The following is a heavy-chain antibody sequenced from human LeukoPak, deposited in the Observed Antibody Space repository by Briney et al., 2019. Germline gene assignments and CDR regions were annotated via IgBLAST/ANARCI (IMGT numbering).Heavy chain of an antibody. Sequence: GGSLRLSCAASGFSFSTYAMSWVRQAPGKGLVWVSGVNGNGGSTSYADSAKGRFTIFRDNSKNTVYLQMNSLRVEDTAVYYCAKSLYGGCDYWGQGTVVTVSS. V-gene: IGHV3-23*01. CDR3: AKSLYGGCDY. CDR2: VNGNGGST. CDR1: GFSFSTYA. D-gene: IGHD3-16*02. J-gene: IGHJ4*02.